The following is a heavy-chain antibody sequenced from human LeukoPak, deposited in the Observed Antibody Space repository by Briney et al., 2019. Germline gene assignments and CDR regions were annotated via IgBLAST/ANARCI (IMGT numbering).Heavy chain of an antibody. CDR2: INAGNGNT. J-gene: IGHJ4*02. Sequence: ASVKVSCKASGYTFTSYAMHWVRQAPGQRLEWMGWINAGNGNTKYSQKFQGRVTMTRDTSTSTVYMELSSLRSEDTAVYYCARGPNGVCYMDWGQGTLVTVSS. CDR1: GYTFTSYA. V-gene: IGHV1-3*01. CDR3: ARGPNGVCYMD. D-gene: IGHD2-8*01.